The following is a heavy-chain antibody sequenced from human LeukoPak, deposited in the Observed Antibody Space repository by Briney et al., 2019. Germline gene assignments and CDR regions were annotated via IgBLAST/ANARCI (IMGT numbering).Heavy chain of an antibody. D-gene: IGHD6-13*01. Sequence: GASVKVSCKASGYTFTSYGISWVRQAPGQGLDWMGWISAYNGNTNYAQKLQGRVTMTTDTSTSTAYMELRSLRSDDTAVYYCARGTAAPTPYYFDYWGQGTLVTVSS. CDR1: GYTFTSYG. V-gene: IGHV1-18*01. J-gene: IGHJ4*02. CDR2: ISAYNGNT. CDR3: ARGTAAPTPYYFDY.